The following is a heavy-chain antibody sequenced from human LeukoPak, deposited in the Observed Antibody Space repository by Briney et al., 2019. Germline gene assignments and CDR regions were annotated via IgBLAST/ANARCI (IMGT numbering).Heavy chain of an antibody. D-gene: IGHD2-2*01. Sequence: ASVKVSCKASGYTFTGYYMHWVRQAPGQGLEWMGRINPNSGGTNYAQKSQGRVTMTRDTSISTAYMELSRLRSDDTAVYYCARVPPAASPRSDYWGQGTLVTVSS. CDR2: INPNSGGT. V-gene: IGHV1-2*06. J-gene: IGHJ4*02. CDR1: GYTFTGYY. CDR3: ARVPPAASPRSDY.